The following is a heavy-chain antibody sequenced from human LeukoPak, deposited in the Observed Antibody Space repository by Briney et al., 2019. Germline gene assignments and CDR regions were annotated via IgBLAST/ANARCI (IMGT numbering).Heavy chain of an antibody. CDR1: GYTFTSYG. V-gene: IGHV1-18*01. CDR2: ISAYNGNT. J-gene: IGHJ6*03. CDR3: ARDSALMVRGVHVISYYYMDV. D-gene: IGHD3-10*01. Sequence: AVQVSCMPSGYTFTSYGISWLRQAAGQGLTGMGWISAYNGNTNYAQKLQGRVTMTTDTSTSTAYMELRSLRSDDTAVYYCARDSALMVRGVHVISYYYMDVWGKGTTVTISS.